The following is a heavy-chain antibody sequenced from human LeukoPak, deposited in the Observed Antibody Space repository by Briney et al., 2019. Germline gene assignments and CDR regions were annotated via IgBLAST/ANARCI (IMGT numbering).Heavy chain of an antibody. CDR2: INSDGSSK. D-gene: IGHD3-10*01. J-gene: IGHJ6*03. CDR1: GFTFSSYW. V-gene: IGHV3-74*01. Sequence: QPGGSLRLSCAASGFTFSSYWMHWVRQAPGKGLGWVSRINSDGSSKSYADSVKGRFTISRDNAKNTLYLQMNSLRAEDTAVYYCARATYYYGSGRNYMDVWGKGTTVTVSS. CDR3: ARATYYYGSGRNYMDV.